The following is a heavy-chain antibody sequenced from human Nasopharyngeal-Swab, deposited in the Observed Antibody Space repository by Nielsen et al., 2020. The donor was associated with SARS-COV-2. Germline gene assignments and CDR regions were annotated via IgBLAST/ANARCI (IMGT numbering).Heavy chain of an antibody. J-gene: IGHJ6*03. V-gene: IGHV3-21*01. CDR2: ISSSSSYI. CDR1: GFTFSSYS. Sequence: GESLKISCAASGFTFSSYSMNWVRQAPGKGLEWVSSISSSSSYIYYADSVKGRFTISRDNAKNPLYLQMNSLRAEDTAVYYCARARGEQWLVRSRYMDVWGKGTTVTVSS. D-gene: IGHD6-19*01. CDR3: ARARGEQWLVRSRYMDV.